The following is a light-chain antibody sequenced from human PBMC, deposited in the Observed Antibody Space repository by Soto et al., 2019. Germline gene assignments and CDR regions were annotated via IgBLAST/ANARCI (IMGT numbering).Light chain of an antibody. Sequence: EIVLTQSRVTLSLSPGQRATLSCRASQTVSRMYLSGFQQKPGQAPRLLIYGTSTRATGIPVRFSGSGSGTGFTLTISSLQHEDFAVYFCHQDFNLPWTFGQGTKVDIK. CDR3: HQDFNLPWT. V-gene: IGKV3D-7*01. CDR1: QTVSRMY. J-gene: IGKJ1*01. CDR2: GTS.